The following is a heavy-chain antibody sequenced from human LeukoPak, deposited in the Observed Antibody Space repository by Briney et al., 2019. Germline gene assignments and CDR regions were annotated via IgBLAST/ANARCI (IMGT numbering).Heavy chain of an antibody. V-gene: IGHV4-39*01. D-gene: IGHD3-22*01. J-gene: IGHJ5*02. CDR3: ARQWLSRGDNWFDP. CDR1: GGSISRNNYY. Sequence: SETLSLTCTVSGGSISRNNYYWGWIRQPPGKGLEWIGSIYYSGSTFYNPSLKSRVTISVDPSKSQFSLKLSSVTAADAAVYYCARQWLSRGDNWFDPWGQGTLVTVSS. CDR2: IYYSGST.